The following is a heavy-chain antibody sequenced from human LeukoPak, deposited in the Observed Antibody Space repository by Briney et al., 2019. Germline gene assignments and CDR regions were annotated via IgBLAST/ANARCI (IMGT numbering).Heavy chain of an antibody. CDR3: ARVLRYCSGGNCYSGGLGYMDV. D-gene: IGHD2-15*01. Sequence: TGGSLRLSCAASGFTFSDYNMRWIRQAPGKGLEWVSSISRSGSTKYYADSVKGRFTISRDNAKNSLFLQMNSLRAEDTAVYYCARVLRYCSGGNCYSGGLGYMDVWGKGTTVTISS. J-gene: IGHJ6*03. V-gene: IGHV3-11*01. CDR2: ISRSGSTK. CDR1: GFTFSDYN.